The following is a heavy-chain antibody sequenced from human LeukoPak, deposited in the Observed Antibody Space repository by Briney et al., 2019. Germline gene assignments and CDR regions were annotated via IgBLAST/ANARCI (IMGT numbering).Heavy chain of an antibody. J-gene: IGHJ4*02. CDR3: ARARCSSTSCYFPFDY. Sequence: ASVKVSCKASGYTFTSYGISWVRQAPGQGLEWMGWISAYNGNTNYAQKLQGRVTMTTDTSTSTAYMELRSLRSDDTAVYYCARARCSSTSCYFPFDYWGQGTLVTVSS. CDR1: GYTFTSYG. D-gene: IGHD2-2*01. V-gene: IGHV1-18*01. CDR2: ISAYNGNT.